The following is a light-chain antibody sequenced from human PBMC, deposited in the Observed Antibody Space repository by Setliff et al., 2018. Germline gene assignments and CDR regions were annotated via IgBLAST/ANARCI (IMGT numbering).Light chain of an antibody. Sequence: SALAQPASVSGSPGQSITISCSGTSSDVGSYDLVSWYQQYPGKAPKLIIYAVSDRPSGVSNRFSGSKSGNTASLTISGLQTEDEADYYCNAYTSGTTHVFGTGTKVTVL. CDR3: NAYTSGTTHV. CDR2: AVS. J-gene: IGLJ1*01. CDR1: SSDVGSYDL. V-gene: IGLV2-14*01.